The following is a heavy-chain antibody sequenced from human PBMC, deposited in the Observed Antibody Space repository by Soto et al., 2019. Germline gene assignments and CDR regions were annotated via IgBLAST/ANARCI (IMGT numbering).Heavy chain of an antibody. D-gene: IGHD1-26*01. CDR2: INPSGGST. Sequence: ASVKVSCKASGYTFTSYYMHWVRQAPGQGLEWMGIINPSGGSTSYAQKFQGRVTMTRDTSTSTVYMELSSLRSEGTAVYFCARDIVGATFWIGYFDYWGQGTLVTVSS. J-gene: IGHJ4*02. CDR3: ARDIVGATFWIGYFDY. V-gene: IGHV1-46*01. CDR1: GYTFTSYY.